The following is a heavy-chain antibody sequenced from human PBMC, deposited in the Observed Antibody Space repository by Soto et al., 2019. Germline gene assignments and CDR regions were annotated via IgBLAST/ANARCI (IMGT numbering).Heavy chain of an antibody. Sequence: SETLSLTCTVSGGSISSSSYYWGWIRQPPGKGLEWIGSIYYSGSTYYNPSLKSRVTISVDTSKNQFSLKLSSVTAADTSGYYCASHAGGRIGKLSQHDYWGQGTLVTVSS. CDR1: GGSISSSSYY. D-gene: IGHD3-10*01. J-gene: IGHJ4*02. CDR3: ASHAGGRIGKLSQHDY. V-gene: IGHV4-39*01. CDR2: IYYSGST.